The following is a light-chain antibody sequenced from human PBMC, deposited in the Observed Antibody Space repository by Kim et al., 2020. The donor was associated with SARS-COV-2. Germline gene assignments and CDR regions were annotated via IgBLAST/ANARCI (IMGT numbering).Light chain of an antibody. Sequence: SVTLSCTGSRSNIEAGYDVHWYQQLPGTAPKLLIYGNYDRPSGVPDRFSGSKSGTSASLAITGLQAEDEADYYCQSYDSSLSGYVFGTGTKVTAL. V-gene: IGLV1-40*01. CDR3: QSYDSSLSGYV. CDR2: GNY. J-gene: IGLJ1*01. CDR1: RSNIEAGYD.